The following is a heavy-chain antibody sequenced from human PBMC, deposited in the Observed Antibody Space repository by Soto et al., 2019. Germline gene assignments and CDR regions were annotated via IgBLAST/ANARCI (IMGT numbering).Heavy chain of an antibody. CDR3: ANYRTISPEGFDI. V-gene: IGHV1-8*01. D-gene: IGHD3-10*01. J-gene: IGHJ3*02. Sequence: ASVKVSCKASGYTSPIYDIEWVRQATGQRLEWMGWMNPKKANRYPAPKFQGRLTMKWNTSTTTAYMELTNLRSEDTAICYCANYRTISPEGFDIWGQGTLVTVSS. CDR2: MNPKKANR. CDR1: GYTSPIYD.